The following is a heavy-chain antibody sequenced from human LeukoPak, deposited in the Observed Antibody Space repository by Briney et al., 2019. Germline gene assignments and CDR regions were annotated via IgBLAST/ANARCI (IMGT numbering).Heavy chain of an antibody. J-gene: IGHJ4*02. V-gene: IGHV1-2*02. CDR1: GYTFTVYY. CDR2: INPNSGGT. D-gene: IGHD5-18*01. CDR3: ARERRDTAFDY. Sequence: ASVTLSCTASGYTFTVYYMHWVRQAPGQGLGWMGWINPNSGGTNYAQKFQGRVTMTRDTSISTAYMELSRLRSDDTAVYYCARERRDTAFDYWGQGTLVTVSS.